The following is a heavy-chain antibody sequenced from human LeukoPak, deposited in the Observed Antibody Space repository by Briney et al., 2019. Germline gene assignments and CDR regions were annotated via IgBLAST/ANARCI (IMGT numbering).Heavy chain of an antibody. CDR1: GFTFSDYY. Sequence: GGSLRLSCAASGFTFSDYYMSWIRQAPGKGLDWVSYISSSSSYTNYADSVKGRFTISRDNAKNSLYLQMNSLRAEDTAVYYCAREETSDTAMVGYFDYWGQGTLVTVSS. V-gene: IGHV3-11*05. J-gene: IGHJ4*02. CDR3: AREETSDTAMVGYFDY. CDR2: ISSSSSYT. D-gene: IGHD5-18*01.